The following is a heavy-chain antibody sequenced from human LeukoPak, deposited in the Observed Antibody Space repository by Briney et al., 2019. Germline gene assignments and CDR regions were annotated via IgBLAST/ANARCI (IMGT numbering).Heavy chain of an antibody. CDR2: IYYSGST. CDR3: ARDSGVGYFGSGRLA. D-gene: IGHD3-10*01. V-gene: IGHV4-39*07. Sequence: NPSETLSLTCTVSGGSISSSSYYWGWIRQPPGKGLEWIGSIYYSGSTYYNPSLKSRVTISVDTSKNQFSLKLSSVTAADTAMYYCARDSGVGYFGSGRLAWGQGTLVTVSS. CDR1: GGSISSSSYY. J-gene: IGHJ5*02.